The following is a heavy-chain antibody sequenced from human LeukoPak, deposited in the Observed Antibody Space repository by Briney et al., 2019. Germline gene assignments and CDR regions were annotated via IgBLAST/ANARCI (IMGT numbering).Heavy chain of an antibody. D-gene: IGHD3-22*01. J-gene: IGHJ1*01. Sequence: SGPTLVKPTQALTLTCTFSGFSLSTSGVGVGWIRQPPGKALEWLALIYWDDDKRYSPSLKSRLTITKDTSKNQVVLTMTSMDPVDTATYYCALLEPYYYDSSGSRTEYFQHWGQGTLVTVSS. CDR3: ALLEPYYYDSSGSRTEYFQH. CDR2: IYWDDDK. V-gene: IGHV2-5*02. CDR1: GFSLSTSGVG.